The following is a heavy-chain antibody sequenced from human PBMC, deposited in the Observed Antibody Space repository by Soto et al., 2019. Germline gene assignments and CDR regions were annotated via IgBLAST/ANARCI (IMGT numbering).Heavy chain of an antibody. CDR3: ARGRSFSYDSTPPPMFDP. V-gene: IGHV3-13*01. Sequence: GSLRLSCSGSGFTFSTFDIHWVRQAPGKGLEWVSGIGTLSDTFYAASVQGRFTISRQNAKNSVYLQMNSLRAGDTAFYYCARGRSFSYDSTPPPMFDPWGQGTLVTVSS. CDR2: IGTLSDT. CDR1: GFTFSTFD. D-gene: IGHD3-10*01. J-gene: IGHJ5*02.